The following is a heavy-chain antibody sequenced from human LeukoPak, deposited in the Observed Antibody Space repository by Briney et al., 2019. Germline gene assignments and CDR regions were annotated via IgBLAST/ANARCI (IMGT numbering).Heavy chain of an antibody. CDR1: GFTFSAHG. Sequence: GGSLRLSCAASGFTFSAHGMHWVRQAPGKGLEWVAVIYYDGSNKYYADSVKGRFTISRDNSKNTLYLQMNSLRAEDTAVYYCARSVSRAVAGNYYYYGMDVWGQGTTVTVSS. CDR3: ARSVSRAVAGNYYYYGMDV. V-gene: IGHV3-33*01. CDR2: IYYDGSNK. J-gene: IGHJ6*02. D-gene: IGHD6-19*01.